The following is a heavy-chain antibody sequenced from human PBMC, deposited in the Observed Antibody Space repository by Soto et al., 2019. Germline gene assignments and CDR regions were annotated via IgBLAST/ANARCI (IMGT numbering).Heavy chain of an antibody. CDR1: GFSFRSYE. V-gene: IGHV3-48*03. CDR2: IRGTPT. Sequence: ELQLVESGGGLVQPGGALRLSCAASGFSFRSYEMNWVRQVPGKGLEWVAYIRGTPTFYAESVKGRFTISRDNAKNSLYLQMDSLRAGDTAVYYCARNWDGYFVLWGQGTLVTVSS. J-gene: IGHJ4*02. D-gene: IGHD1-1*01. CDR3: ARNWDGYFVL.